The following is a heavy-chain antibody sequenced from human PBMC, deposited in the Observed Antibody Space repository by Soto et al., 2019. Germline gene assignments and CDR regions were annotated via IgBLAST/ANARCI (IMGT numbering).Heavy chain of an antibody. CDR1: GGSIRDSNYY. CDR2: VYYSGTT. V-gene: IGHV4-39*01. Sequence: QLQLQESGPGLLKPSETLSLTCTVSGGSIRDSNYYWGWFRQSPGKGMEWIGSVYYSGTTYYQSALQSQGTISVDTSRNRFSLSLRSATATDTAVDYCARHAGRFGIAGAGVDSWGQGTRVTVSS. D-gene: IGHD6-19*01. J-gene: IGHJ5*01. CDR3: ARHAGRFGIAGAGVDS.